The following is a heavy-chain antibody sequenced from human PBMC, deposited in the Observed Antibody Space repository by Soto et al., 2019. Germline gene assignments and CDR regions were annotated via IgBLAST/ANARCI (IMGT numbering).Heavy chain of an antibody. J-gene: IGHJ5*02. D-gene: IGHD2-8*01. Sequence: QVQLVESGGGVVQPGRSLRLSCAASGFTFSSYGMHWVRQAPGKGLEWVAVIWYDGSNKYYADSVKGRFTISRDNSKNTLYPQMNSLRAEDTAVYYCARETVYCTNGVCRGWFDPWGQGTLVTVSS. CDR3: ARETVYCTNGVCRGWFDP. V-gene: IGHV3-33*01. CDR2: IWYDGSNK. CDR1: GFTFSSYG.